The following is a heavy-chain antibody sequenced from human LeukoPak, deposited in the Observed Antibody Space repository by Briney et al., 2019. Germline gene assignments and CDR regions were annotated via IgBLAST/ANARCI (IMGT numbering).Heavy chain of an antibody. CDR3: ARGGPGPSVTIFGVVRWFDP. CDR1: GYTFTSYY. V-gene: IGHV1-46*01. CDR2: INPSGGST. J-gene: IGHJ5*02. D-gene: IGHD3-3*01. Sequence: ASVKVSCKASGYTFTSYYMHWVRQAPGQGLAWMGIINPSGGSTSYAQKFQGRVTMTRDTSTSTVYMELSSLRSEDTAVYYCARGGPGPSVTIFGVVRWFDPWGQGTLVTVSS.